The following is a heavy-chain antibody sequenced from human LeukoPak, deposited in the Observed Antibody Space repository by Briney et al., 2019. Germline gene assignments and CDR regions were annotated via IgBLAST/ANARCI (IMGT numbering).Heavy chain of an antibody. Sequence: PGGSLRLSCAASGFTFSSYWMSWVRQAPGKGLEWVANIKQDGSEKYYVDSVKGRFTISRDNAKNSLYLQMNSLRAEDTAVYYCARDAVIAVAGTEGDWFDPWGQGTLVTVSS. V-gene: IGHV3-7*01. CDR3: ARDAVIAVAGTEGDWFDP. J-gene: IGHJ5*02. CDR1: GFTFSSYW. D-gene: IGHD6-19*01. CDR2: IKQDGSEK.